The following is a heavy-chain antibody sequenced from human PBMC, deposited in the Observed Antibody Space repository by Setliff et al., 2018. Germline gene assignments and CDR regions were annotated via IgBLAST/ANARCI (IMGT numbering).Heavy chain of an antibody. CDR2: INHSGST. Sequence: SETLSLTCAVYGGSFSGYYWSWIRQPPGKGLEWIGEINHSGSTNYNPSRKSRVIIAVDTSKNQVSLELSAATAADTAVYYCARVPKIGAKGNYYSYYMKVSGKGTTGAVCS. CDR3: ARVPKIGAKGNYYSYYMKV. D-gene: IGHD3-22*01. V-gene: IGHV4-34*01. CDR1: GGSFSGYY. J-gene: IGHJ6*03.